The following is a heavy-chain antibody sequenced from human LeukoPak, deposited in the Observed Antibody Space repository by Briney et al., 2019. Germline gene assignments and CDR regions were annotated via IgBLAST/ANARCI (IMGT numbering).Heavy chain of an antibody. J-gene: IGHJ4*02. V-gene: IGHV4-34*01. CDR1: GGSFSGYY. CDR2: INHSGST. D-gene: IGHD3-3*01. Sequence: PSETLSLTCAVYGGSFSGYYWSWIRQPPGKGLEWIGEINHSGSTNYNPSLKSRVTISVDTSKNQFSPKLSSVTAADTAVYYCARATYYDFWSGYYPRPGFDYWGQGTLVTVSS. CDR3: ARATYYDFWSGYYPRPGFDY.